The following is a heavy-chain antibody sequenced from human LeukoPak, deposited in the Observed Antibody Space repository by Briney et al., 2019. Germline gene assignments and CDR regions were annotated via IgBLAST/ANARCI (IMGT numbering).Heavy chain of an antibody. Sequence: PSETLSLTCTVSGGSISSYYWSWIRQSPGKGLECIGYIHYTGSTNYNPSLKSRVTISVETSKNQFSLKLSSVTAADTAVYYCARGVDSSSPLDFDYWGQGTLVTVSS. CDR1: GGSISSYY. V-gene: IGHV4-59*12. CDR3: ARGVDSSSPLDFDY. CDR2: IHYTGST. J-gene: IGHJ4*02. D-gene: IGHD6-6*01.